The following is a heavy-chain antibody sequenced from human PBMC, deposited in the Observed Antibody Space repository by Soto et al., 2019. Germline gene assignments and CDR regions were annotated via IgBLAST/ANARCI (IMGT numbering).Heavy chain of an antibody. CDR1: GYDFSSYG. CDR3: VRDPQRNDF. Sequence: QVQLVQSGAAVKKPGASVKVSCKASGYDFSSYGISWVRQAPGQGLEWMGWISASNGNRDYAQQFQGRVTMTSDTSRTTAYMELKSLRSDDTVVYYCVRDPQRNDFWGQGTLVNVSS. D-gene: IGHD2-2*01. CDR2: ISASNGNR. J-gene: IGHJ4*02. V-gene: IGHV1-18*04.